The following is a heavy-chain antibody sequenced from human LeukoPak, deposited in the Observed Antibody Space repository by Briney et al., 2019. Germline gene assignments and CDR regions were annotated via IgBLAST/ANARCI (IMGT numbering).Heavy chain of an antibody. D-gene: IGHD4-17*01. CDR3: ARVLYGDYVGWFDP. CDR1: GITFRNYW. V-gene: IGHV3-7*03. CDR2: IKQDGTEK. J-gene: IGHJ5*02. Sequence: SGGSPRLSCAASGITFRNYWMSWVRQAPGKGLEWVANIKQDGTEKYYVDSVKGRFTISRDNANNSLYLQMNSLRDEDTAVYYCARVLYGDYVGWFDPWGQGTLVTVSS.